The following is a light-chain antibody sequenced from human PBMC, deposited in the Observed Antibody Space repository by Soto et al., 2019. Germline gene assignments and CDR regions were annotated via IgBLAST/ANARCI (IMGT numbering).Light chain of an antibody. Sequence: QLVLTQSPSASASLGASVKLTYTLSSGHSNYAIAWHQQQPEKGPRYLMKLNSDGSHSKGDGIPDRFSGSSSGAERYLTISSLQPEDEADYYCQTWGTGGVFGGGTKLTVL. CDR3: QTWGTGGV. V-gene: IGLV4-69*01. CDR2: LNSDGSH. CDR1: SGHSNYA. J-gene: IGLJ2*01.